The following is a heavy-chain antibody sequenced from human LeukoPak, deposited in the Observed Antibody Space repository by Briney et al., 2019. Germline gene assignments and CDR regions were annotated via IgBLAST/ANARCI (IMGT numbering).Heavy chain of an antibody. V-gene: IGHV4-34*01. CDR1: GGSFSGYY. J-gene: IGHJ4*02. CDR3: ARDPADDGYNPVYYFDY. D-gene: IGHD5-24*01. CDR2: INHSGST. Sequence: PSETLSLTCAVYGGSFSGYYWSWIRQPPGKGLEWIGEINHSGSTNYNPSLKSRVTISVDTSKNQFSLKLSSVTAADTAVYYCARDPADDGYNPVYYFDYWGQGTLVTVSS.